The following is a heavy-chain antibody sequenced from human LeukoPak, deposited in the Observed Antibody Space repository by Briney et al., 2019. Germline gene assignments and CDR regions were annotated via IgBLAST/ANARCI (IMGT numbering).Heavy chain of an antibody. CDR2: IYYSGST. Sequence: SETLSLTCTVSGGSISSYYWSWIRQPPGKGLEWIGYIYYSGSTNYNPSLKSRVTISVDTSKNQFSLKLGSVTAADTAVYYCARVTTMVRGDAFDIWGQGTMVTVSS. D-gene: IGHD3-10*01. J-gene: IGHJ3*02. V-gene: IGHV4-59*01. CDR1: GGSISSYY. CDR3: ARVTTMVRGDAFDI.